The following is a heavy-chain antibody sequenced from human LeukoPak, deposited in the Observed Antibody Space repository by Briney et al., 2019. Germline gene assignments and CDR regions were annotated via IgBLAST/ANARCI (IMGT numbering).Heavy chain of an antibody. V-gene: IGHV4-59*11. Sequence: SETLSLTCTVSGGSISSHYWSWTRQPPGKGLEWIGYIYYSGSTNYNPSLKSRVTISVDTSKNQFPLKLSSVTAADTAVYYCARSRTSSSSFRYYYYYMDVWGKGTTVTVSS. CDR1: GGSISSHY. D-gene: IGHD6-6*01. CDR2: IYYSGST. CDR3: ARSRTSSSSFRYYYYYMDV. J-gene: IGHJ6*03.